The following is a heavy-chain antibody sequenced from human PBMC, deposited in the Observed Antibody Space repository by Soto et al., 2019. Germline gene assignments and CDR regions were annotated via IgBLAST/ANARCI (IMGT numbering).Heavy chain of an antibody. CDR1: GGSISSSNW. J-gene: IGHJ5*02. D-gene: IGHD5-12*01. V-gene: IGHV4-4*02. CDR3: ASDYDRSLFDP. CDR2: IYHSGST. Sequence: PSETLSLTCAVSGGSISSSNWWSWVRQPPGKGLEWIGEIYHSGSTNYNQSLKSRVTISVDKSKNKFSLKLSSMTASDTAVYYCASDYDRSLFDPWGQGTLVTVSS.